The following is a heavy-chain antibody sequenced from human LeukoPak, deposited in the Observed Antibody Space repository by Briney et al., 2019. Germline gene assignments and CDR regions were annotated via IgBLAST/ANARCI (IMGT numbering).Heavy chain of an antibody. CDR2: ISSSGGST. CDR1: GFTFDVYA. D-gene: IGHD3-10*01. J-gene: IGHJ6*03. Sequence: PGGSLRLSCAASGFTFDVYAMNWVRRAPGKGLEWVSAISSSGGSTYYADSVKGRFTVSRDNSKNTVFLQMNSVRDEDTAIYYCAKYPRESGSPYYFYYMDVWGTGTTVTVSS. V-gene: IGHV3-23*01. CDR3: AKYPRESGSPYYFYYMDV.